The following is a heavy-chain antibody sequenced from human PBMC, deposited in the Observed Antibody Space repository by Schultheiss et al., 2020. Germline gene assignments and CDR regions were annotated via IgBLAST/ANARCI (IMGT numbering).Heavy chain of an antibody. CDR3: ARGKTSSSWSN. Sequence: ASVKVSCKASGGTFSSYAISWVRQAPGQGLEWMGRISAYNGNTNYAQKLQGRVTMTTDTSTSTAYMELRSLRSEDTAVYYCARGKTSSSWSNWGQGTTVTVSS. J-gene: IGHJ6*02. D-gene: IGHD6-13*01. CDR1: GGTFSSYA. V-gene: IGHV1-18*01. CDR2: ISAYNGNT.